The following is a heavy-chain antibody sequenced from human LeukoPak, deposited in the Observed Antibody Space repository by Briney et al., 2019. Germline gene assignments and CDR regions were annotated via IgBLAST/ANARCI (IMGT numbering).Heavy chain of an antibody. CDR1: GYTFTSYD. CDR3: ARDRGWAVAGTDYYYYGMDV. V-gene: IGHV1-8*01. CDR2: MNPNSGNT. J-gene: IGHJ6*02. Sequence: ASVKVSCKASGYTFTSYDINWVRQATGQGLEWMGWMNPNSGNTGYAQKFQGRVTMTRNTSISTAYTELSSLRSEDTAVYYCARDRGWAVAGTDYYYYGMDVWGQGTTVTVSS. D-gene: IGHD6-19*01.